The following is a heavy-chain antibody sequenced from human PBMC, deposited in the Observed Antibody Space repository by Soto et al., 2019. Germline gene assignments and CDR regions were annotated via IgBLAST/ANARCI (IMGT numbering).Heavy chain of an antibody. Sequence: PGGSLRLSCVGSGFIFSNNGMHWVRQTPGKGLEWVAFMSYDGSDTFYADSVKGRFTISRDNSKNTLFLHMSNLRAEDTAVYYCVKDRWVDYWGQGIQVTVSS. V-gene: IGHV3-30*02. CDR1: GFIFSNNG. J-gene: IGHJ4*02. CDR3: VKDRWVDY. CDR2: MSYDGSDT. D-gene: IGHD1-26*01.